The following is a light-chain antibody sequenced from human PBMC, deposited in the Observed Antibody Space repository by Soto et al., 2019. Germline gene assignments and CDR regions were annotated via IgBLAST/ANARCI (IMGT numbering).Light chain of an antibody. CDR1: QSVSNNY. CDR2: GAS. CDR3: QQYGSSGT. Sequence: EIVLTQSPGTLSPSPGERATLSCRASQSVSNNYLAWYQQKPGQAPRLLIYGASNRATGIPDRFSGSGSGTDFTLTISRLEPADFAVYYCQQYGSSGTFGQGTKVDIK. V-gene: IGKV3-20*01. J-gene: IGKJ1*01.